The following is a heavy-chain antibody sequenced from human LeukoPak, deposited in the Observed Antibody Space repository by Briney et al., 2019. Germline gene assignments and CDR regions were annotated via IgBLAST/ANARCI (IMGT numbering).Heavy chain of an antibody. CDR2: IYTSGST. CDR3: ARELYSSSSLE. J-gene: IGHJ4*02. CDR1: GGSISSGSYY. Sequence: PSQTLSLTCTVSGGSISSGSYYWSWIRQPAGKGLEWIGRIYTSGSTNYNPSLKSRVTISVDTSKNQFSLKLSSVTAADTAVYYCARELYSSSSLEWGQGTLVTVSS. D-gene: IGHD6-6*01. V-gene: IGHV4-61*02.